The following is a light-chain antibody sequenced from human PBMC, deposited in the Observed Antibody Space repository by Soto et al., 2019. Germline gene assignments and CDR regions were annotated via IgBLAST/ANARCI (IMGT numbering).Light chain of an antibody. CDR2: KAS. Sequence: IQMTQSPSTLSAPVGDRVTITCRASQSISSWLAWYQPKPGKATKLLIYKASSLESWAPSRFSGSGSGREVALTIISRQPDDFVTYYWQQYNIWLPRFGQGTKV. V-gene: IGKV1-5*03. J-gene: IGKJ1*01. CDR3: QQYNIWLPR. CDR1: QSISSW.